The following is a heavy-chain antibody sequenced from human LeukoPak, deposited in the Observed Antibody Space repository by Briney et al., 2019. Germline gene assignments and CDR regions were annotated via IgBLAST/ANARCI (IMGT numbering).Heavy chain of an antibody. V-gene: IGHV3-53*01. D-gene: IGHD5-24*01. CDR1: GFTVSSNY. J-gene: IGHJ4*02. CDR2: IYSGGST. Sequence: GGSLRLSCAASGFTVSSNYMSWVRQAPGKGLEWVSVIYSGGSTYYADSVKGRLTISRDNSKNTLYLQMNSLRGEDAALYYCARGVLEMATIFDYWGQGTLVTVSS. CDR3: ARGVLEMATIFDY.